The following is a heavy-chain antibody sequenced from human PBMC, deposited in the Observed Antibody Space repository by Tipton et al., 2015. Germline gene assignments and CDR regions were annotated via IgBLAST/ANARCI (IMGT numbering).Heavy chain of an antibody. D-gene: IGHD2-21*01. CDR2: IFPGDSDP. V-gene: IGHV5-51*01. CDR1: GFTFAVDW. CDR3: ARGSRKYSSFEY. J-gene: IGHJ4*02. Sequence: QLVQSGAVVKKPGESLKISCKASGFTFAVDWIAWVRQMPGKGLEWMGIIFPGDSDPTYSPSFQGQVIISADKSISTAYLQWSSLKASDTAMYYCARGSRKYSSFEYWGQGTLVTVSS.